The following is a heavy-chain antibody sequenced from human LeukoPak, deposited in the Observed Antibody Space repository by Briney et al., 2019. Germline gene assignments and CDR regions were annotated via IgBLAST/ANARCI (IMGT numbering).Heavy chain of an antibody. CDR3: ASWIGGDV. D-gene: IGHD1-1*01. J-gene: IGHJ6*02. CDR2: INHSGST. Sequence: KSSETLSLTCAVYGGSFSGYYWSWIRQPPGKGLEWIGEINHSGSTNYNPSLKSRVTISVDTSKNQFSLKLSSVTAADTAVYYCASWIGGDVRGQGTTVTVSS. CDR1: GGSFSGYY. V-gene: IGHV4-34*01.